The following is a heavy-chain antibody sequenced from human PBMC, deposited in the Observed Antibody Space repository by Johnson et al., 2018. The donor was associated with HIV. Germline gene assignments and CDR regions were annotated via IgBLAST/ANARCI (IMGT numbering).Heavy chain of an antibody. Sequence: VQLVESGGGLVQPGGSLRLSCTASGFTFSTYWMSWVRQAPGKGLEWVANIKQDGSKKYCVDSVKGRFTISRDNAKNSLYLQMNSLRAEETAVYYCGRDIDQLDGRDAFDIWGQGTMVTVSS. V-gene: IGHV3-7*03. D-gene: IGHD1-1*01. CDR3: GRDIDQLDGRDAFDI. J-gene: IGHJ3*02. CDR2: IKQDGSKK. CDR1: GFTFSTYW.